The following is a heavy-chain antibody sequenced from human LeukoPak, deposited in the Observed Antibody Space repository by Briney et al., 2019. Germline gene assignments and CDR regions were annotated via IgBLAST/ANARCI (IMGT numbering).Heavy chain of an antibody. CDR2: ISGSSGNT. D-gene: IGHD3-22*01. Sequence: GGSLRLSCAASGFTFSSYAMSWVRQAPGKGLEWVSAISGSSGNTYYADSVKGRFTISRDNSKNTLYLQMNYLRAEDTALYYCAKDFDSYYDSTGYGASFSYWGQGTLVTVSS. CDR3: AKDFDSYYDSTGYGASFSY. V-gene: IGHV3-23*01. J-gene: IGHJ4*02. CDR1: GFTFSSYA.